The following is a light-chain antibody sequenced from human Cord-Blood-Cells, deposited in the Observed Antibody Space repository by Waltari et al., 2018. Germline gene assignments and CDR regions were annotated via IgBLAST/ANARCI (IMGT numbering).Light chain of an antibody. V-gene: IGKV1-27*01. CDR3: KKNNMAPPP. CDR2: AAS. Sequence: DIQMTQSPSSLSASVGDRVTITCRASQGISNYLAWYQQKPGKVPKLLIYAASTLQSGVPPRFSGVESGTDFTLTTSSLRPEMFATYYCKKNNMAPPPFAGGTK. CDR1: QGISNY. J-gene: IGKJ4*01.